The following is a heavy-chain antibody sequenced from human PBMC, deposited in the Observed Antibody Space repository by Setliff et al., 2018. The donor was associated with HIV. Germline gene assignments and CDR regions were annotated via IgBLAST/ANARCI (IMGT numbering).Heavy chain of an antibody. CDR1: GVPVSINSYF. Sequence: SETLSLTCSVSGVPVSINSYFWSWIRQPSGGGLEFIGYIYTSGSTNYNPSLKSRVTISIDTSKKQFSLRLTSVTAADSAVYYCARESYGSGTYDYWGQGTLVTVSS. CDR2: IYTSGST. CDR3: ARESYGSGTYDY. V-gene: IGHV4-4*08. D-gene: IGHD3-10*01. J-gene: IGHJ4*02.